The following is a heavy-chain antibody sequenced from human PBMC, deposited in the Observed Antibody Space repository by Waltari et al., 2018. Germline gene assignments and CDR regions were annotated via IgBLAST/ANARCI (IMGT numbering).Heavy chain of an antibody. J-gene: IGHJ4*02. CDR2: ISSNGDNT. Sequence: EVQLVESGGGLVQPGGSMRLSCSASGFPFRSDAMHWFRQAPGKGLEYLSAISSNGDNTYYADSVKGRFTISRVNSKNTLYLQMSSLRAEDTAVYYCVKGSGWFNYWGQGTLVTVSS. D-gene: IGHD6-19*01. V-gene: IGHV3-64D*06. CDR1: GFPFRSDA. CDR3: VKGSGWFNY.